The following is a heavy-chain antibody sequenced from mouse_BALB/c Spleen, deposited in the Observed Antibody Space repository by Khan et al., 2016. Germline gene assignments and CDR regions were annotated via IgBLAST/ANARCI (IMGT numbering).Heavy chain of an antibody. D-gene: IGHD3-1*01. CDR2: ISNGGGST. CDR1: GFTFSSYT. CDR3: ASGRGARADGYFDY. V-gene: IGHV5-12-2*01. J-gene: IGHJ2*01. Sequence: EVELVESGGGLVQPGGSLKLSCAASGFTFSSYTMSWVRQTPEKRLEWVAYISNGGGSTYYPDTVKGRFTISRDNAKNTMYLQMSSLKSEDTAMYYCASGRGARADGYFDYWGQGTTLTVSS.